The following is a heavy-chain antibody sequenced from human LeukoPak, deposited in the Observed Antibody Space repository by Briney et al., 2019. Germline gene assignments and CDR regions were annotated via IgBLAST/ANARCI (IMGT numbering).Heavy chain of an antibody. V-gene: IGHV4-31*03. CDR1: GGSISSGGYY. Sequence: SETPSLTCTVSGGSISSGGYYWSWIRQHPGKGLEWIGYIYYSGSTYYNPSLKSRVTISVDTSKNQFSLKLSSVTAADTAVYYCARERYYYDSSGYGEFDYWGQGTLVTVSS. D-gene: IGHD3-22*01. J-gene: IGHJ4*02. CDR3: ARERYYYDSSGYGEFDY. CDR2: IYYSGST.